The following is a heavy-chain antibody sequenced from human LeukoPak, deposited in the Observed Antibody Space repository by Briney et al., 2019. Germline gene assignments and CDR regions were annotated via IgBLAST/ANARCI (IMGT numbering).Heavy chain of an antibody. V-gene: IGHV4-59*01. CDR3: TRGHWGLQS. CDR2: IHHSGNS. J-gene: IGHJ5*02. D-gene: IGHD7-27*01. CDR1: GASITDYY. Sequence: SETLSLTCTVSGASITDYYWSWIRQSPGKGLEWISYIHHSGNSDYNPSLRSRVTTSLDTSKNQFSLNLISVTAADTAVYYCTRGHWGLQSWSQGTLVTVSS.